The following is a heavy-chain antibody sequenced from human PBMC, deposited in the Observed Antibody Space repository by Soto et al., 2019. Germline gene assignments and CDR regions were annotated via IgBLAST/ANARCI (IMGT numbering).Heavy chain of an antibody. D-gene: IGHD6-13*01. J-gene: IGHJ5*02. Sequence: QVQLVQSGAEVRMPGSSVKVSCKASGGTFSTYPINWVRQAPGQGLEWMGGIIPLFGTTNYAQKFKGRATITADESTSTAYMELSSLRAEDAAVYYCARGAIHGSSWYFWFDPWGQGTLVTVSS. V-gene: IGHV1-69*01. CDR2: IIPLFGTT. CDR1: GGTFSTYP. CDR3: ARGAIHGSSWYFWFDP.